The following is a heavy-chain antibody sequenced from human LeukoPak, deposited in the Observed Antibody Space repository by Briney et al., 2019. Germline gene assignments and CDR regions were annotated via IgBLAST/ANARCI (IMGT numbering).Heavy chain of an antibody. D-gene: IGHD6-13*01. CDR1: GFTFDDYA. Sequence: GGSLRLSCAASGFTFDDYAMHWVRQAPGKGLEWVSGISWNSGSIGYADSVKGRFTISRDNAKNSLYLQMNSLRAEDTAVYYCAKGVRQQLKAGEFDYWGQGTLVTVSS. CDR2: ISWNSGSI. J-gene: IGHJ4*02. V-gene: IGHV3-9*01. CDR3: AKGVRQQLKAGEFDY.